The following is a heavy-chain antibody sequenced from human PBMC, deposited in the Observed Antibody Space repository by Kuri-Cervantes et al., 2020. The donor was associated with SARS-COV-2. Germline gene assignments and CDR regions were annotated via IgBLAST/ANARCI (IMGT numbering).Heavy chain of an antibody. D-gene: IGHD7-27*01. J-gene: IGHJ2*01. CDR3: ARLQLGAWYFDL. CDR2: IKQDGSEK. Sequence: GESLKISCAASGFTFSSYWMSWVRQAPGKGLEWVANIKQDGSEKYYVDSVKGRFTISRDNAKNSLYLQMNSLRAEDTAVYYCARLQLGAWYFDLWGRGTLVTVSS. V-gene: IGHV3-7*01. CDR1: GFTFSSYW.